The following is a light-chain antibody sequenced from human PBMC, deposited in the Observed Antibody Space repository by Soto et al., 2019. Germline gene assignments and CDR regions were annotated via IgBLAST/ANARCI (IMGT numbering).Light chain of an antibody. V-gene: IGKV3-20*01. Sequence: EIVLTQSPGTLSLSPGERATLSCRASQSVSGAYLAWYQQKPGQAPRLLIYGASSRATGIPDRFSGSGSVTDFTLTISRLEPEDFAVYYCQQSHNSPPTFGQGTKVENK. CDR2: GAS. CDR3: QQSHNSPPT. J-gene: IGKJ1*01. CDR1: QSVSGAY.